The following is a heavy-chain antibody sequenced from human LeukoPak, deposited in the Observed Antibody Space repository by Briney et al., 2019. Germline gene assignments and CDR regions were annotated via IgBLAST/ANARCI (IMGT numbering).Heavy chain of an antibody. Sequence: GESLKISCKGSGYSFTSHWIGWVRQKPGKGLEWMGIINPGDSDTKYSPSFQGQVTISTDTSISTAYLQWSSLKASDTAMYYCARRGYDGGWFDPWGQGTLVTVSS. V-gene: IGHV5-51*01. J-gene: IGHJ5*02. CDR3: ARRGYDGGWFDP. D-gene: IGHD2-15*01. CDR1: GYSFTSHW. CDR2: INPGDSDT.